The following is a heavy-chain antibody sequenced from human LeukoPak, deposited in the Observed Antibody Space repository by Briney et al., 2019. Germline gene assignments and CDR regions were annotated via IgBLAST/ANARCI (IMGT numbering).Heavy chain of an antibody. V-gene: IGHV4-61*02. CDR3: ARPAFYSGSYPT. D-gene: IGHD1-26*01. CDR2: IYTSRST. Sequence: SETLSLTCTVSGGSISSGSYYWSWIRQPAGKGLEWIGRIYTSRSTNYNPSLKSRVTISVDTPKNQFSLKLSSVTAADTAVYYCARPAFYSGSYPTWGQGTLVTVSS. J-gene: IGHJ5*02. CDR1: GGSISSGSYY.